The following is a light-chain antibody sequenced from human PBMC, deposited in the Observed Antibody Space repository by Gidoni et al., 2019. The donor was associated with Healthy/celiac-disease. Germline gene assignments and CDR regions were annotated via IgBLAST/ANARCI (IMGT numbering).Light chain of an antibody. CDR2: DAS. CDR1: QSVSSY. J-gene: IGKJ4*01. Sequence: EIVFTQSPATLSLSPGERATLCCRASQSVSSYLACYQQKPGQAPRLLNYDASNRATGIPARFSGSGSGTDFTLTIRSLEPEDVVDYYWQQRSKWLTFGGGTKVEIK. V-gene: IGKV3-11*01. CDR3: QQRSKWLT.